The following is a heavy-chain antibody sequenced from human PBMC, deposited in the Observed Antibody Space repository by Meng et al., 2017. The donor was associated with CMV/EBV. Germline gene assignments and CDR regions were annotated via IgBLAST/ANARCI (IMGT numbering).Heavy chain of an antibody. CDR3: ARDLSDIVVVPAALNYFDY. CDR2: INWNGGST. V-gene: IGHV3-20*04. Sequence: GESLKISCEVSGFSFDDYGMVWVRQLPGKGLEWVSGINWNGGSTGYTESVKGRFTMSRDNAKNSVYLEMNSLRAEDTALYYCARDLSDIVVVPAALNYFDYWGQGTLVTVSS. D-gene: IGHD2-2*01. CDR1: GFSFDDYG. J-gene: IGHJ4*02.